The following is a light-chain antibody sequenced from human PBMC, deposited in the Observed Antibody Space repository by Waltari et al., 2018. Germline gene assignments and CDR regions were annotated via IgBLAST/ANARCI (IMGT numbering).Light chain of an antibody. CDR3: QQYNNWPWT. V-gene: IGKV3-15*01. Sequence: EVLMTQSPATLSVSPGERATLSCRASQSVDNNLAWYQQKNGQAPGLLIYGASTRATGVPASLSGSASGTEFTLTISNLQSADFAVYFCQQYNNWPWTFGQGTRVEI. J-gene: IGKJ1*01. CDR1: QSVDNN. CDR2: GAS.